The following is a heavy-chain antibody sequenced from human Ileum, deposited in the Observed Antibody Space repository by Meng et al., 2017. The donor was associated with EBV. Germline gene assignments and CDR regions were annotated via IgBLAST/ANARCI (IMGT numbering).Heavy chain of an antibody. D-gene: IGHD1-26*01. V-gene: IGHV4-4*02. J-gene: IGHJ4*02. CDR2: IFHVGTG. Sequence: QAELQVSGPGPVEPSGTLSLTRAVSGDSISSHRWWGWVRQPPTKGPEWIGEIFHVGTGNYNPSLKSRVTISMDTSKNQISLGLTSVTAADTAVYYCAARVGGSYSGFDLWGQGTLVTVSS. CDR3: AARVGGSYSGFDL. CDR1: GDSISSHRW.